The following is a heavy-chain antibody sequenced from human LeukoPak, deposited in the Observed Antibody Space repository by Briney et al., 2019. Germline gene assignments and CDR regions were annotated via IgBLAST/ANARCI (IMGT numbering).Heavy chain of an antibody. V-gene: IGHV4-39*01. CDR2: VYYIGST. D-gene: IGHD3/OR15-3a*01. CDR3: ARQEIGLRSFDP. CDR1: GGSISSALYH. J-gene: IGHJ5*02. Sequence: SETLSLTCTVSGGSISSALYHWGWIRQPPGKNLEWLGSVYYIGSTHNNPSLKSRVTISVDTSKNQFSLNLSSVTAADTAVYYCARQEIGLRSFDPWGQGTLVTVSS.